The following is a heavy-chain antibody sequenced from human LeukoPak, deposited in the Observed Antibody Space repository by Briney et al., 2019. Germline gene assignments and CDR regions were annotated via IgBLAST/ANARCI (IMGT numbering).Heavy chain of an antibody. Sequence: ASVKVSCKASGYTFRNYGISWVRQAPGQGLEWMGWIGTYNGNTDYAQKFQGRVIMTADTSTTTAHMELGSLRSDDTAVYYCARGRLKRVPFTKVAGALDYWGQGTRVTVSS. J-gene: IGHJ4*02. D-gene: IGHD6-19*01. CDR3: ARGRLKRVPFTKVAGALDY. V-gene: IGHV1-18*01. CDR1: GYTFRNYG. CDR2: IGTYNGNT.